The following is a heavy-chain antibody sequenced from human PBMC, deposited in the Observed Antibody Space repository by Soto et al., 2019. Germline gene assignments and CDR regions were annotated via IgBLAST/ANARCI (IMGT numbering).Heavy chain of an antibody. J-gene: IGHJ4*02. Sequence: QVQLQESGPGLVEPSGTLSLTCAVSGGSVSSTNWWSWVRQPPGKGLEWIGEIYHSGSTYYNPSLKSRVTISVDKSKNQFSLRLSSVTAADTAVYFCASDLAVSARGSFDYWGQGTLVTVSS. D-gene: IGHD6-19*01. CDR1: GGSVSSTNW. CDR3: ASDLAVSARGSFDY. V-gene: IGHV4-4*02. CDR2: IYHSGST.